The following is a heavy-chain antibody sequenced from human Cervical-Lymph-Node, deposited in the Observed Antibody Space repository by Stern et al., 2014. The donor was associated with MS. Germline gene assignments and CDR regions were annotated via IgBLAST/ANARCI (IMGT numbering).Heavy chain of an antibody. D-gene: IGHD4-17*01. CDR3: AREGDYGDIDY. CDR1: GFTFSSYS. CDR2: ISSSSSYI. J-gene: IGHJ4*02. Sequence: EVQLVESGGGLVKPGGSLRLSCAASGFTFSSYSMNWVRQAPGKGLEWVLSISSSSSYIYEADSVKGRFTISRDNAKNSLYLQMSSLRAEDTAVYYGAREGDYGDIDYWGQGTLVTVSS. V-gene: IGHV3-21*01.